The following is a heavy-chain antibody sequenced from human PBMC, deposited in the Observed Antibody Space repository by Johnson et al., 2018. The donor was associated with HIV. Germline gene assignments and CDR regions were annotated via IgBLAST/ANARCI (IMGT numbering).Heavy chain of an antibody. D-gene: IGHD1-26*01. Sequence: EVQLVESGGGLVQPGRSLRLSCAASGFTFDHYAMHWVRQGPGKGLEWVAGIGWDGFTIGYVDSVKGRFTISRDNAKNSFYLQMNSLRAGDTAVYYCARGRGIVGPQQVALDIGGQGTRVTVSS. CDR2: IGWDGFTI. V-gene: IGHV3-9*01. J-gene: IGHJ3*02. CDR1: GFTFDHYA. CDR3: ARGRGIVGPQQVALDI.